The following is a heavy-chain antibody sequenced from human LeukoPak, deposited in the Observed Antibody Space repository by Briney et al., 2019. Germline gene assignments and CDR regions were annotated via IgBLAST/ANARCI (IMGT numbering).Heavy chain of an antibody. CDR1: GGSISSYY. J-gene: IGHJ4*02. D-gene: IGHD3-9*01. CDR2: IYYSGST. Sequence: SETLSLTCTVSGGSISSYYWSWIRQPPGKGLEWIGYIYYSGSTNYNPSLKSRVTISVDTSKNQFSLKLSSVTAADTAVYYCARQGLRYFDWLLDYWGQGTLVTVSS. CDR3: ARQGLRYFDWLLDY. V-gene: IGHV4-59*08.